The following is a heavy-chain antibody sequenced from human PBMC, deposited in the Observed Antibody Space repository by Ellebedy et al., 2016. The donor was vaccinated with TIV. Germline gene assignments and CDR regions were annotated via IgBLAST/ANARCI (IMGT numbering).Heavy chain of an antibody. CDR3: ARQGYRGYSYGATYTPFDY. CDR2: IYYRGRT. V-gene: IGHV4-39*01. Sequence: MPSETLSLTCTVSGGSISSSSDFWGWIRQPPGTGLEWIGSIYYRGRTAYYPSLKSRLTISVDTSQDQFSLRLTSVTVAGTAVYYCARQGYRGYSYGATYTPFDYWGQGTLVTVSS. D-gene: IGHD5-18*01. CDR1: GGSISSSSDF. J-gene: IGHJ4*02.